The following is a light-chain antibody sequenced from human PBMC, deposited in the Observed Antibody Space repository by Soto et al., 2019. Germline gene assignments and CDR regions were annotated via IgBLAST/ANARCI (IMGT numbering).Light chain of an antibody. CDR3: SSYTSSSTPEV. CDR2: EVT. Sequence: QSALTQPASVSGSLGQSNTISCTGTSSDLGGYNYVSWYQQHPGKAPRLVIYEVTNRPSGVSNRFSGSKSGNTASLTISGLQADDEADYYCSSYTSSSTPEVFGTGTKVTVL. J-gene: IGLJ1*01. V-gene: IGLV2-14*01. CDR1: SSDLGGYNY.